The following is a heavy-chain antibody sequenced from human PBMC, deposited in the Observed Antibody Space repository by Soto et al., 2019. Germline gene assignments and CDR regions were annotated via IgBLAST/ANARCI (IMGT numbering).Heavy chain of an antibody. CDR2: ISSSSSTI. V-gene: IGHV3-48*02. J-gene: IGHJ6*02. Sequence: VGSLGLSCAASGFTFSSYSMNWVRQAPGKGLEWVSYISSSSSTIYYADSVKGRFTISRDNAKNSLYLQMNSLRDEDTAVYYCASDIVVVPAALLSYYYGMDVWGQGTTVTVSS. CDR3: ASDIVVVPAALLSYYYGMDV. D-gene: IGHD2-2*01. CDR1: GFTFSSYS.